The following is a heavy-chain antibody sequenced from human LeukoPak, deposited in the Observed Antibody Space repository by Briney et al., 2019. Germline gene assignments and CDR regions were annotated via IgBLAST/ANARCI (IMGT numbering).Heavy chain of an antibody. CDR2: IRYDGSNK. Sequence: GGSLRLSCAASGFTFSSYGVHWVRQAPGKGLEWVAFIRYDGSNKYYADSVKGRFTISRDNSKNTLYLQMNSLRAEDTAVYYCAKMPTGTTKRGYYYYYMDVWGKGITVTVSS. CDR3: AKMPTGTTKRGYYYYYMDV. D-gene: IGHD1-1*01. J-gene: IGHJ6*03. V-gene: IGHV3-30*02. CDR1: GFTFSSYG.